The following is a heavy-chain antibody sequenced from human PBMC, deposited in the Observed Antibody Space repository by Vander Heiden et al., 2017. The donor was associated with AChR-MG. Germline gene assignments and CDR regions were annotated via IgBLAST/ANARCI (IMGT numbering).Heavy chain of an antibody. CDR1: GFTCSSYA. J-gene: IGHJ4*02. V-gene: IGHV3-23*01. CDR2: ISAGGDGT. Sequence: VQVSASGGVVVQPGGSLRPPCDAAGFTCSSYAMSWVRQAPGGGLEWVAGISAGGDGTYYADSVKGRFTISRDNSKNTLYRQMNSLRAEDTAVYYCAKGKASDYWGQGTLVTVSS. CDR3: AKGKASDY.